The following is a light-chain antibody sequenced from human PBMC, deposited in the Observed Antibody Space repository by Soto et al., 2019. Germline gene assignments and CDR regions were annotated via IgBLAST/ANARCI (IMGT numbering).Light chain of an antibody. J-gene: IGLJ1*01. Sequence: QSVLTQPASVSGSPGQSITISCTGTSSDVGGYNYVSWYQQHPGKAPKLMIYEVSNRPSGVSNRFSGSKSGNTASLTISGLQAEDEADYYCCSYADTNTFVFGTATTVTVL. V-gene: IGLV2-14*01. CDR2: EVS. CDR1: SSDVGGYNY. CDR3: CSYADTNTFV.